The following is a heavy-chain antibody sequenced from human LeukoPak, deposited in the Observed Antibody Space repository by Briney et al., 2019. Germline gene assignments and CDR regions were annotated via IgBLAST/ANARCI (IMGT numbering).Heavy chain of an antibody. CDR1: GYTFTSYG. Sequence: VASVKVSCKASGYTFTSYGISWVRQAPGQGLEWMGWISAYNGNTIYAQKFQGRVTMTEDTSTDTAYMELSSLRSEDTAVYYCATLDSSGYYFDYWGQGTLVTVSS. D-gene: IGHD3-22*01. J-gene: IGHJ4*02. V-gene: IGHV1-18*01. CDR2: ISAYNGNT. CDR3: ATLDSSGYYFDY.